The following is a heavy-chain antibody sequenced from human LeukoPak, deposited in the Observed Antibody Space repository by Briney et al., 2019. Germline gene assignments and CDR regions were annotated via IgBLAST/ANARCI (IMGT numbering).Heavy chain of an antibody. CDR3: ARHGASISYYYDSSGYSDY. J-gene: IGHJ4*02. V-gene: IGHV4-39*01. CDR2: IYYSGST. Sequence: PSETLSLTCTVSGGSISSSSYYWGWIRQPPGKGLEWIGSIYYSGSTYYNPSLKSRVTISVDTSKNQFSLKLSSVTAADTAVYYCARHGASISYYYDSSGYSDYWGQGTLVTVSS. D-gene: IGHD3-22*01. CDR1: GGSISSSSYY.